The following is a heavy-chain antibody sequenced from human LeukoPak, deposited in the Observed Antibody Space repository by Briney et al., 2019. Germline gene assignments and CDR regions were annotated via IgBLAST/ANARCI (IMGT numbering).Heavy chain of an antibody. CDR3: ARAKSGYVDVYFDY. CDR1: GVSIRSYY. D-gene: IGHD5-12*01. CDR2: MHHSGSS. Sequence: SETLSLTCTVSGVSIRSYYWNWVRQSPGRGLEWIGYMHHSGSSHYNPFLKSRVTISVDTSKNHFSLKLNSVTAADTAVYYCARAKSGYVDVYFDYWGQGTLVTVSS. J-gene: IGHJ4*02. V-gene: IGHV4-59*01.